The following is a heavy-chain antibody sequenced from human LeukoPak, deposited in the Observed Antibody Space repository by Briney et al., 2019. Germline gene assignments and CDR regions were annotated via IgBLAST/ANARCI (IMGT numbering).Heavy chain of an antibody. Sequence: SETLSLTCTVSGGSISSSSYYWGWIRQPPGKGLEWIGSSYYSGSTYYNPSLKSRVTISVDTSKNQFSLKLSSVTAADTAVYYCARRVAAPLSAYYYYGMDVWGQGTTVTVSS. D-gene: IGHD2-15*01. J-gene: IGHJ6*02. CDR1: GGSISSSSYY. V-gene: IGHV4-39*01. CDR2: SYYSGST. CDR3: ARRVAAPLSAYYYYGMDV.